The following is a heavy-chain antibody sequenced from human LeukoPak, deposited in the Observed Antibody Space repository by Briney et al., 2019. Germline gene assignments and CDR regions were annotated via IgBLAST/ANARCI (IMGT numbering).Heavy chain of an antibody. CDR3: ARVDKGVVEPAHLSPPRYHYYYMDV. Sequence: ASVKVSCKASGYTFTTYGITWVRQAPGQGLEWMGWISADNGDTNSAQKLQGRVTMTTDTSTSTAYMELRSLTSDDTAVYYCARVDKGVVEPAHLSPPRYHYYYMDVWGKGTTVTVSS. D-gene: IGHD2-2*01. CDR1: GYTFTTYG. V-gene: IGHV1-18*01. CDR2: ISADNGDT. J-gene: IGHJ6*03.